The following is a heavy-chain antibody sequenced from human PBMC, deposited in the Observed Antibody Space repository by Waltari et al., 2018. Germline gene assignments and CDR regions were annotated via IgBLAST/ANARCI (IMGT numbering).Heavy chain of an antibody. CDR1: GFTFSSYG. D-gene: IGHD3-10*01. CDR3: AKDYYYYGSGDLRGGFDY. Sequence: QVQLVESGGGVVQPGRSLRLSCAASGFTFSSYGMHWVRQAPGKGLEWVAVIAYDGSNKYYADAVKGRFTISRDNSKNTLYLQMNSLRAEDTAVYYCAKDYYYYGSGDLRGGFDYWGQGTLVTVSS. V-gene: IGHV3-30*18. J-gene: IGHJ4*02. CDR2: IAYDGSNK.